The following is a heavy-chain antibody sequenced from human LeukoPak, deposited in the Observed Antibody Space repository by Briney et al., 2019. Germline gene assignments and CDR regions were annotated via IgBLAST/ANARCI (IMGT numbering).Heavy chain of an antibody. CDR2: ISNSGST. Sequence: SETLSLTCTVSGGSISSDYWSWIRQPPGKGLEWIGYISNSGSTNYNPSLKSRITISIDTSKNQFSLKLSSVTAADTAIYYCARDSTYYYDSSGSYRYDAFDIWGQGTSVTVSS. J-gene: IGHJ3*02. V-gene: IGHV4-59*01. CDR1: GGSISSDY. CDR3: ARDSTYYYDSSGSYRYDAFDI. D-gene: IGHD3-22*01.